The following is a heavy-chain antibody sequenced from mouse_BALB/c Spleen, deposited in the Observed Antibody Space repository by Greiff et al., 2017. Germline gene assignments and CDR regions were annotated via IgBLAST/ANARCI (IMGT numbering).Heavy chain of an antibody. CDR2: INPSNGGT. Sequence: QVQLKESGAELVKPGASVKLSCKASGYTFTSYYMYWVKQRPGQGLEWIGEINPSNGGTNFNEKFKSKATLTVDKSSSTAYMQLSSLTSEDSAVFYCTGGSSFSFDYWGQGTTLTVSS. CDR1: GYTFTSYY. V-gene: IGHV1S81*02. J-gene: IGHJ2*01. CDR3: TGGSSFSFDY. D-gene: IGHD1-1*01.